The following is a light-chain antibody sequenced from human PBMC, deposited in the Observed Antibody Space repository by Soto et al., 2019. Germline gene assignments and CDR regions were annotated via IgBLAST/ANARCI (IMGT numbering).Light chain of an antibody. CDR2: GAS. J-gene: IGKJ4*01. CDR1: QSVSSN. CDR3: QQYKNWPPVT. Sequence: ETVMTQSPAPLSVSPGDRATLSCRARQSVSSNLAWYQQKPGQAPRLLIYGASIRATGIPARFSGSGSGTEFTLTISSLQSEDFGLYYCQQYKNWPPVTFGGGTKVEIK. V-gene: IGKV3-15*01.